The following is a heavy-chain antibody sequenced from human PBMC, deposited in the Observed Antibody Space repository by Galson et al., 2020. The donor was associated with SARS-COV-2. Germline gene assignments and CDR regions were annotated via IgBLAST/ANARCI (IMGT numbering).Heavy chain of an antibody. V-gene: IGHV3-33*01. CDR1: GFTFSSSG. Sequence: SCAASGFTFSSSGMHWVRQAPGKGLEWVAVIWYDGSNKNYADSVKGRFTISRDNSKNTLYLQMNSLRAEDTAVYFCARDSWDLLGYFQHWGQGTLVTVSS. D-gene: IGHD1-26*01. CDR2: IWYDGSNK. CDR3: ARDSWDLLGYFQH. J-gene: IGHJ1*01.